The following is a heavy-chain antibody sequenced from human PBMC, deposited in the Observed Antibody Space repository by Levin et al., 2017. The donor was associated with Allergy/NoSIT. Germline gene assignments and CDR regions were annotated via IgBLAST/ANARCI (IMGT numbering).Heavy chain of an antibody. CDR1: GFTLGDYA. J-gene: IGHJ4*02. CDR3: ARGGPPNYDYNWGSYRDGYFDY. Sequence: GGSLRLSCTGSGFTLGDYAMSWVRPAPGKGLEWVGFIRNKAHGGTTEYAASVKGRLTISRDDSKSIAYLQMNSLKTEDTAVYFCARGGPPNYDYNWGSYRDGYFDYWGQGTLVTVSS. V-gene: IGHV3-49*04. D-gene: IGHD3-16*02. CDR2: IRNKAHGGTT.